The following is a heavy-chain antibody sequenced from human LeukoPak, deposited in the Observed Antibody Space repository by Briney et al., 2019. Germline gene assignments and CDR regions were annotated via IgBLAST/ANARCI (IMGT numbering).Heavy chain of an antibody. CDR3: AKDLGAPITNHCMDA. CDR1: GLTFSDYA. Sequence: GGSLRLSCAASGLTFSDYAMRWVRQAPGMGLQCVSAITRFGDGTYYADSVRGRFTIARDNSKNTVFLQMNSLRAEDTAIYYCAKDLGAPITNHCMDAWGKGTTVTVSS. J-gene: IGHJ6*03. CDR2: ITRFGDGT. V-gene: IGHV3-23*01. D-gene: IGHD3-16*01.